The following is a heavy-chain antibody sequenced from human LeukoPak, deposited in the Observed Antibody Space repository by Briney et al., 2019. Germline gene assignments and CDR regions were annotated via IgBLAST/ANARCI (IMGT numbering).Heavy chain of an antibody. CDR2: IQYDTSQI. CDR3: AKVRYCSGVNCYPDDN. V-gene: IGHV3-30*02. CDR1: GINFWGSG. D-gene: IGHD2-15*01. Sequence: GGSLRLSCSASGINFWGSGMHWVRQRPGTGLEWVAFIQYDTSQIYYADSVKGRFTISRDNSKNMLYLEMNSLSTEDTAVYYCAKVRYCSGVNCYPDDNWGQGTLVTVSS. J-gene: IGHJ4*02.